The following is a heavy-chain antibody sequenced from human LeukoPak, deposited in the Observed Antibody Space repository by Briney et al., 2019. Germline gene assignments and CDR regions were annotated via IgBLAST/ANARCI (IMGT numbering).Heavy chain of an antibody. V-gene: IGHV1-8*03. Sequence: ASVKVSCKASGYTFTSYDINWVRQATGQGLEWMGWMNPNSGNTGYAQKFQGRVTITRNTSISTAYMELSSLRSEDAAVYYCARDPDYYDSSGYGVGSWFDPWGQGTLVTVSS. D-gene: IGHD3-22*01. CDR3: ARDPDYYDSSGYGVGSWFDP. J-gene: IGHJ5*02. CDR2: MNPNSGNT. CDR1: GYTFTSYD.